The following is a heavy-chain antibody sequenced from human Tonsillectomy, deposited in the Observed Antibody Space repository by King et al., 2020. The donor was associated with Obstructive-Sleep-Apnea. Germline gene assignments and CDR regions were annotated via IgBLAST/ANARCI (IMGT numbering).Heavy chain of an antibody. CDR3: TRDSGRRWDFDY. CDR2: ISSTSIYI. J-gene: IGHJ4*02. CDR1: GFIFSTYT. Sequence: QLVQSGGGLVKPGGSVRLSCAASGFIFSTYTMNWVRQTPGKGLEWVSSISSTSIYIYYADSLKGRFTISRDNAKNALYLQVNSLRVEDTAVYYCTRDSGRRWDFDYWGQGTLVTVSS. V-gene: IGHV3-21*01. D-gene: IGHD5-24*01.